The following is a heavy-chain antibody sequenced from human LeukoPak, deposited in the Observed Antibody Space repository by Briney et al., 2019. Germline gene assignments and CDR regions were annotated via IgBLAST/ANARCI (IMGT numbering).Heavy chain of an antibody. Sequence: GGSLRLSCAASGLTFRGYWMSSVRQAPGKGLEWVANIKPDGGVKNYVDSVKGRFTITRDNAANSLFLQMNSLRDEDTAVYYCATSFPYCSVDSCALGGQGTLVTVSS. J-gene: IGHJ4*02. D-gene: IGHD2-15*01. V-gene: IGHV3-7*01. CDR1: GLTFRGYW. CDR2: IKPDGGVK. CDR3: ATSFPYCSVDSCAL.